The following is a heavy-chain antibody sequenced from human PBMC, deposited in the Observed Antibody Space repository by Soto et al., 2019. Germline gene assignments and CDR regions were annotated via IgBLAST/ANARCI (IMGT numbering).Heavy chain of an antibody. J-gene: IGHJ6*02. CDR3: ARVNAMAFYYYYGMDV. CDR1: GFTFSSYA. D-gene: IGHD5-18*01. CDR2: ISYDGSNK. Sequence: GGSLRLSCAASGFTFSSYAMHWVRQAPGKGLEWVAVISYDGSNKYYADSVKGRFTISRDNSKNTLYLQMNSLRAEDTAVYYCARVNAMAFYYYYGMDVWGQGTTVTVS. V-gene: IGHV3-30-3*01.